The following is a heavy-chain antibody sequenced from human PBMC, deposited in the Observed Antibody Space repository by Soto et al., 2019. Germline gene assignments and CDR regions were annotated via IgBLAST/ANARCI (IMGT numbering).Heavy chain of an antibody. D-gene: IGHD3-22*01. CDR3: AKVHYYDSIRPFDY. CDR1: GFTFSSYG. J-gene: IGHJ4*02. Sequence: GGSLRLSCAASGFTFSSYGMHWVRQPPGKGLEWVAVISYDGSNKYYADSVKGRFTISRDNSKNTLYLQMNSLRAEDTAVYYCAKVHYYDSIRPFDYWGQGTLVTVSS. V-gene: IGHV3-30*18. CDR2: ISYDGSNK.